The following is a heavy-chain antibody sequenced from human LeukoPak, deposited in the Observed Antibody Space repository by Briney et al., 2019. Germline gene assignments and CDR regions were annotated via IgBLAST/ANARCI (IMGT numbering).Heavy chain of an antibody. CDR3: ARGESMYYYDSSGPLDY. Sequence: SETLSLTCAVYGGSFSGYYWSWIRPPPGKGLEWSGEINHSGSTNYNPSLKSRVTISVDTSKHQFSLKLSSVTAADTAVYYCARGESMYYYDSSGPLDYWGQGTLVTVSS. J-gene: IGHJ4*02. V-gene: IGHV4-34*01. D-gene: IGHD3-22*01. CDR2: INHSGST. CDR1: GGSFSGYY.